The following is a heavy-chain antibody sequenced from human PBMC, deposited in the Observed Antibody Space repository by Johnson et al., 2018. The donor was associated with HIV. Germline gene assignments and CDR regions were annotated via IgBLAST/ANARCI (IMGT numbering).Heavy chain of an antibody. CDR1: GFTFSSYA. CDR2: ISGSGGST. V-gene: IGHV3-23*04. D-gene: IGHD3-22*01. CDR3: AKDPDYYDSSGYSPAFDI. Sequence: VQLVESGGGLVQPGGSLRLSCAASGFTFSSYAMSWVRQAPGKGLEWVSAISGSGGSTYYADSVKGRFTISRDNSKNTLYLQMNSLRAEDTAVYYCAKDPDYYDSSGYSPAFDIWGQGTMVTVSS. J-gene: IGHJ3*02.